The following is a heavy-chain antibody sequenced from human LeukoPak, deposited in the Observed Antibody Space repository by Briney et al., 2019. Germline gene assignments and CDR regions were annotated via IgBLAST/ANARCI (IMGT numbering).Heavy chain of an antibody. J-gene: IGHJ4*02. V-gene: IGHV3-23*01. CDR1: GFTFSSYA. CDR2: ISGSGST. D-gene: IGHD6-19*01. CDR3: AKVAGTRLVY. Sequence: GGSLRLSCAASGFTFSSYAMSWVRQAPGKGLEWVSAISGSGSTYYADSVKGRFTISRDDSKNTLYLQMNNLRAEDTAVYYCAKVAGTRLVYWGQGTLVTVSS.